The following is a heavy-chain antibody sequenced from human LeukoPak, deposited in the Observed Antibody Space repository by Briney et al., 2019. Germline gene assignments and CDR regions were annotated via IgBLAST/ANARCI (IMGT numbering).Heavy chain of an antibody. V-gene: IGHV3-53*01. J-gene: IGHJ4*02. Sequence: PGGSLRLSCAASGFTVSSNYMSWVRQAPGKGLEWISVIYTGGTTYYADSVKGRFTISRDDAKNSLYLQMNSLRADDTAVYDVARSQRGWYYLAYWAQRTLVTVPS. CDR3: ARSQRGWYYLAY. CDR1: GFTVSSNY. D-gene: IGHD6-19*01. CDR2: IYTGGTT.